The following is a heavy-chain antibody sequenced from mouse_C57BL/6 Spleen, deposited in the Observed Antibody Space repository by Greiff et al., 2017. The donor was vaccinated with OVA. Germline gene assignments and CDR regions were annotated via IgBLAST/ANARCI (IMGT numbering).Heavy chain of an antibody. V-gene: IGHV5-17*01. CDR3: AREGGYGFAY. CDR1: GFTFSDYG. J-gene: IGHJ3*01. CDR2: ISSGSSTI. Sequence: EVKLVESGGGLVKPGGSLKLSCAASGFTFSDYGMHWVRQAPEQGLEWVAYISSGSSTIYYADTVKGRFTISRDKAKNTLFLQVTSLGSKDTAVYYCAREGGYGFAYWGQGTLVTVSA. D-gene: IGHD2-2*01.